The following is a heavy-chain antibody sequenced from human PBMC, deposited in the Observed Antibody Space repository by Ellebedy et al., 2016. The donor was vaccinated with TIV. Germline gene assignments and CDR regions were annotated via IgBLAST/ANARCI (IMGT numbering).Heavy chain of an antibody. CDR2: IDPSSGST. J-gene: IGHJ4*02. CDR1: GYTFISYY. CDR3: AKLGWDLAMDC. V-gene: IGHV1-46*01. D-gene: IGHD1-26*01. Sequence: AASVKVSCKASGYTFISYYLHWVRQAPGQGLEWMGIIDPSSGSTVDAQKFQGTVTITRDTSASTAHMELSSLRSEDSAVYYCAKLGWDLAMDCWGQGTLVTVSS.